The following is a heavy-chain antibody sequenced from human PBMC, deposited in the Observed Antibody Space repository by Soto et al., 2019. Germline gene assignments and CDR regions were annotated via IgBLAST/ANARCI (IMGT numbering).Heavy chain of an antibody. Sequence: HPGGSLRLSCAGSGFTFNDYGMHWVRQAPGKGLEWVSGLTWNSGRIGYADSVKGRFTISKDNARNSLYLQMNNLRAEDTALYYCVKGGSLTGILDFWGQGTLVTVSS. CDR1: GFTFNDYG. J-gene: IGHJ4*02. CDR2: LTWNSGRI. V-gene: IGHV3-9*01. CDR3: VKGGSLTGILDF. D-gene: IGHD1-20*01.